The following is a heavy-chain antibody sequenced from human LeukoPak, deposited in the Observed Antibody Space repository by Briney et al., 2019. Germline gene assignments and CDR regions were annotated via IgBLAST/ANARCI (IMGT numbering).Heavy chain of an antibody. J-gene: IGHJ4*02. CDR3: ARDYYDSSGYYPSYYFDY. D-gene: IGHD3-22*01. CDR1: GFTFSSYE. CDR2: ISSSGSTI. Sequence: GGSLRLSCVASGFTFSSYEMNWVRQAPGKGLEWVSYISSSGSTIYYADSVKGRFTISRDNAKNSLYLQMNSLRAEDTAVYYCARDYYDSSGYYPSYYFDYWGQGTLVTVSS. V-gene: IGHV3-48*03.